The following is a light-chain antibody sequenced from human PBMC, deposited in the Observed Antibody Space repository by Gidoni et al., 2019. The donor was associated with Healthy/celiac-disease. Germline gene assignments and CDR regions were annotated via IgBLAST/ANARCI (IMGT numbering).Light chain of an antibody. J-gene: IGKJ1*01. CDR3: QQYVTSPA. CDR1: QSVSSSY. Sequence: EVVLTQSAGTLSLSPGERATLSCRASQSVSSSYLAWYQQKPGQAPRLLIYGASSRATGIPYRFSGSGSGTDFTLTISRLEPEDFAVYYCQQYVTSPAFGQGTKVEIK. CDR2: GAS. V-gene: IGKV3-20*01.